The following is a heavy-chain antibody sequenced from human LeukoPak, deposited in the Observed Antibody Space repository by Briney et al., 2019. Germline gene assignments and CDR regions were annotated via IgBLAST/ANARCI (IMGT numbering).Heavy chain of an antibody. V-gene: IGHV3-33*01. CDR1: GFTFSSYG. D-gene: IGHD2-2*01. Sequence: PGRSLRLSCAASGFTFSSYGMHWVRQAPGKGLEWVAVIWYDGGNKFYADSVKGRFTISRDNSKNALYLQMNSLRAEDTAVYYCARAVLGYCSITSCGYFSYWGQGTLVTVSS. J-gene: IGHJ4*02. CDR2: IWYDGGNK. CDR3: ARAVLGYCSITSCGYFSY.